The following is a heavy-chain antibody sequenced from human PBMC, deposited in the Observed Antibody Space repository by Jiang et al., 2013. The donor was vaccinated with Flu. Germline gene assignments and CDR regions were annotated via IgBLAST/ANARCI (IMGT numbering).Heavy chain of an antibody. CDR2: IYYSGST. Sequence: GPGLVKPSQTLSLSCTVSGGSIRSGDYYWSWIRQPPGKGLEWIGSIYYSGSTYYNPSLKSRVTISVDTSKNQFSLKLSSVTAADTAVYYCARGLHDYGDYDFENWGQGTLVTVSS. V-gene: IGHV4-30-4*08. J-gene: IGHJ4*02. CDR1: GGSIRSGDYY. CDR3: ARGLHDYGDYDFEN. D-gene: IGHD4-17*01.